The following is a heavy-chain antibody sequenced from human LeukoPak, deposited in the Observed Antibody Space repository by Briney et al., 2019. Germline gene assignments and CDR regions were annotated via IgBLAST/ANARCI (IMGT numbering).Heavy chain of an antibody. CDR2: ISMSSSYI. CDR3: AKDYGDLTFDY. CDR1: GFTFSSYR. Sequence: GGSLRLSCAASGFTFSSYRLNWVRQAPGKGLEWVSSISMSSSYIYYGDSVKGRFSVSRDNAKNSLYLQMNSLRAEDTAVYYCAKDYGDLTFDYWGQGTLVTVSS. D-gene: IGHD4-17*01. J-gene: IGHJ4*02. V-gene: IGHV3-21*01.